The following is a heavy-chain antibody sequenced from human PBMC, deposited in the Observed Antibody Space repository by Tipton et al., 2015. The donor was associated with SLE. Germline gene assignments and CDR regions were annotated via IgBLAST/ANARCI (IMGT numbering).Heavy chain of an antibody. CDR1: GGTFSKYA. Sequence: QLVQSGAEVKKTGSSVKVSCKASGGTFSKYAISWVRQAPGQGFEGMGWINPNSGGTTYAKKFQGRVTMTRDTSISTAYMELSRLRSDDTAVYYCARGGSGSYLVLVYWGQGTLVTVSS. D-gene: IGHD3-3*01. J-gene: IGHJ4*02. V-gene: IGHV1-2*02. CDR3: ARGGSGSYLVLVY. CDR2: INPNSGGT.